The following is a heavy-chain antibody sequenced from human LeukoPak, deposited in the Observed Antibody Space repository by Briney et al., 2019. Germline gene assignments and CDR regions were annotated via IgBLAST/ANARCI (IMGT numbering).Heavy chain of an antibody. J-gene: IGHJ4*01. CDR3: ARRVYSSGWYVFDY. CDR1: GGSISSSSDY. CDR2: IYYSGSI. D-gene: IGHD6-19*01. V-gene: IGHV4-39*01. Sequence: SETLSLTCTVSGGSISSSSDYWGWIPQPPGEGVEWLGSIYYSGSIYYSPSLKSRVTIYVDTSTNQFSLKLSSVKAADTAVYYCARRVYSSGWYVFDYWGQGTLVTVSS.